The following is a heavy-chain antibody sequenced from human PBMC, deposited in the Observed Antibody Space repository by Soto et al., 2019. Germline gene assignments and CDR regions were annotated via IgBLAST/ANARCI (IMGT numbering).Heavy chain of an antibody. V-gene: IGHV4-59*08. D-gene: IGHD2-15*01. CDR3: ARRGYCSGGSCYSIGYYFAY. CDR1: GGSISSYY. J-gene: IGHJ4*02. CDR2: IYYSGST. Sequence: QVQLQESGPGLVKPSETLSLTCTVSGGSISSYYWSWIRQPPGKGLEWIGYIYYSGSTNYNPSLKSRVPISVDTSKNQFSLKLSSVTAADTAVYYCARRGYCSGGSCYSIGYYFAYWGQGTLVTVSS.